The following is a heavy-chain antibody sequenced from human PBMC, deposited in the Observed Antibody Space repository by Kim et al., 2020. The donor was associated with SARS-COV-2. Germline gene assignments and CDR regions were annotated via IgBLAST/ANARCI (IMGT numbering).Heavy chain of an antibody. V-gene: IGHV3-15*01. D-gene: IGHD3-22*01. J-gene: IGHJ4*02. CDR1: GFTFDNTW. CDR3: VKTFYSDSSASH. Sequence: GGYLRLSCAASGFTFDNTWMSWVRQAPGQGLEWVGRIKDKTHDGTTDYAAPVKGRFTISRDDSKNTLYLQMNSLKSEDTAVYYCVKTFYSDSSASHWGQGTLVTVSS. CDR2: IKDKTHDGTT.